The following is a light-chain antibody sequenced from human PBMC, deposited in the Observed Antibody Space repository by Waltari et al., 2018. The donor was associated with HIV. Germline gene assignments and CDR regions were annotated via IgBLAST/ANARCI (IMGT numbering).Light chain of an antibody. CDR1: SSNIRASYD. Sequence: SVLTQPPSVSGAPGQTITISCTGSSSNIRASYDVHWYQHLPGTAPKLLIYGNTNRPSGVPDRFSGSKSGTSASLAITGLQAEDEADYYCQSYDSSLRGRVFGGGTKLTVL. CDR3: QSYDSSLRGRV. V-gene: IGLV1-40*01. CDR2: GNT. J-gene: IGLJ3*02.